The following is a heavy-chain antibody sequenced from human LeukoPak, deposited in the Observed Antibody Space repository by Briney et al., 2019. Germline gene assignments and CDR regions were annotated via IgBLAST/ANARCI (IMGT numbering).Heavy chain of an antibody. CDR1: GFTFNSYT. V-gene: IGHV3-23*01. Sequence: SGGSLRLSCAASGFTFNSYTMGWVRQAPGKGLEWVSAISGSGGSTYYADSVKGRFTISRDNSKNTLYLQMNSLRAEDTAVYYCAKDLAEMATIFDYWGQGTLVTVSS. CDR2: ISGSGGST. D-gene: IGHD5-24*01. J-gene: IGHJ4*02. CDR3: AKDLAEMATIFDY.